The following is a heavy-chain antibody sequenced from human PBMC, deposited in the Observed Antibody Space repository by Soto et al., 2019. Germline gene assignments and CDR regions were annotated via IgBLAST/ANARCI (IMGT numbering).Heavy chain of an antibody. CDR1: GFTFSAYW. CDR2: IKQDGNEN. Sequence: LRLSCAASGFTFSAYWMTWVRQAPVKGLEWVATIKQDGNENYYVDSVKGRFTLSRDNAKNSLFLEMNTLRAEDTAVYYCARAKRPVYFGSWFFDYWGQGTLVTVSS. CDR3: ARAKRPVYFGSWFFDY. D-gene: IGHD6-13*01. V-gene: IGHV3-7*03. J-gene: IGHJ4*02.